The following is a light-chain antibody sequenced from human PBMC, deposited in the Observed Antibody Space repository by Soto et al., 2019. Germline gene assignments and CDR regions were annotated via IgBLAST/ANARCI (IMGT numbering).Light chain of an antibody. J-gene: IGLJ2*01. CDR3: HSYDVSLSGPV. V-gene: IGLV1-40*01. Sequence: QAVVTQPPSVSGAPGQRVTISCTGSSSNIGAGYDVHWYKQLPGTAPKVLIYDNNNRPSGVPDRFSGSKSGTSASLAITGLQAEDEADYYCHSYDVSLSGPVFGGGTKLTVL. CDR1: SSNIGAGYD. CDR2: DNN.